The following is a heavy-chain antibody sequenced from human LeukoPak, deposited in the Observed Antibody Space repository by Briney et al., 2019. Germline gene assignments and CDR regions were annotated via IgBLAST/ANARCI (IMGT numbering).Heavy chain of an antibody. V-gene: IGHV1-2*02. D-gene: IGHD6-13*01. CDR2: INPNSGGT. CDR3: ARALYSSPWWFDP. J-gene: IGHJ5*02. Sequence: GASVKVSCKASGYTFTGYYMHWVRQAPGQGLEWMGWINPNSGGTNYAQKFQGRVTMTRDTSISTAYMELSRLRSDDTAVYYCARALYSSPWWFDPWGQGTLVTVSS. CDR1: GYTFTGYY.